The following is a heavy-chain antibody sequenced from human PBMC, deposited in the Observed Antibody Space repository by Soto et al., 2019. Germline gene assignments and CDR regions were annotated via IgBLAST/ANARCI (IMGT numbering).Heavy chain of an antibody. CDR1: GFTFDDYA. J-gene: IGHJ4*02. CDR2: ISWNSGSM. D-gene: IGHD2-15*01. Sequence: EVQLVESGGGLVQPGRSLRLSCAASGFTFDDYAMHWVRQAPGKGLEWVSGISWNSGSMDYVDSVKGRFTISRDNAKFSPSQQMTSLSAADTALDYSAKGPLSHPPISGDYCDYRGQGTLVTVSS. V-gene: IGHV3-9*01. CDR3: AKGPLSHPPISGDYCDY.